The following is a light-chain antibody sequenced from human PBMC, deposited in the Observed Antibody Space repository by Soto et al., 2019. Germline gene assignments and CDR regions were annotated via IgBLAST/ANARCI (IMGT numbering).Light chain of an antibody. V-gene: IGLV2-14*01. J-gene: IGLJ1*01. CDR1: SSDIDAYNS. Sequence: QSALTQPASVSGSPGQSITISCTGTSSDIDAYNSVSWYQHHPGKAPRLIIYEVSTRPSGVSDRFSASKSVNTASLTISGLLAEDEADYYCSSYTTMSTYVFGTGTKLTVL. CDR2: EVS. CDR3: SSYTTMSTYV.